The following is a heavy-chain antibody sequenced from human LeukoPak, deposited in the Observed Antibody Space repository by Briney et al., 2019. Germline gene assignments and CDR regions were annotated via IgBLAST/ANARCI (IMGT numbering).Heavy chain of an antibody. V-gene: IGHV4-59*11. J-gene: IGHJ4*02. D-gene: IGHD5-24*01. CDR3: AEIPRI. Sequence: SEALSLTCSVSGDDIYNHYWSWVRQPPGKEPEWIAYIYYTGTTSGRTDYNPSLQSRVSISIDTSKSQVSLRLDSVTAAGTALYYCAEIPRIWGQGILVTVSS. CDR2: IYYTGTTSGRT. CDR1: GDDIYNHY.